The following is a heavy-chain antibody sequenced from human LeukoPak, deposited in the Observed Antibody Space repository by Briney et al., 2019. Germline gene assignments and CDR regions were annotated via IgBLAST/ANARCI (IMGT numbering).Heavy chain of an antibody. V-gene: IGHV4-39*01. J-gene: IGHJ4*02. CDR3: ARLLGPNYFDY. Sequence: SETLSLTCTVSGGSISSNGYYWGWIRQPPGKGLEWIGNIYYSGTTYYNPSLKSRFTISVDTSKNQFSLKLNSVTAADTAVYYCARLLGPNYFDYWGQGTLVTVSS. CDR1: GGSISSNGYY. CDR2: IYYSGTT.